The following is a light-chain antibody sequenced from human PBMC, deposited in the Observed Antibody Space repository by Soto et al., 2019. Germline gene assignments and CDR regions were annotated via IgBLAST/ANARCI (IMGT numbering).Light chain of an antibody. Sequence: QSALTQPASVSGSPGQTITISCTGTSSDVGGYDYVSWYQQHPDKAPRFMIYEVTNRPSGVSHRFSGSKSGNTASLTISGLQAEDEPDYYCSSYTTTSAYGFGTGSKLIVL. J-gene: IGLJ1*01. CDR3: SSYTTTSAYG. V-gene: IGLV2-14*01. CDR1: SSDVGGYDY. CDR2: EVT.